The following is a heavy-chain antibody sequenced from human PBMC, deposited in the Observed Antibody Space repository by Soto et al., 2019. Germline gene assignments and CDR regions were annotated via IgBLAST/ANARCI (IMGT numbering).Heavy chain of an antibody. CDR3: ARRGVLPDY. D-gene: IGHD3-10*01. J-gene: IGHJ4*02. CDR1: GYTFTSYG. V-gene: IGHV1-18*01. Sequence: QVQLVQSGVEVKKPGASLKVSCKASGYTFTSYGITWVRQATGQGLEWMGWISADNGVTNYAQKLQGRVTMTTDTSTTTAYMELRNLRSDDTAVYYCARRGVLPDYWGQGTLVTVSS. CDR2: ISADNGVT.